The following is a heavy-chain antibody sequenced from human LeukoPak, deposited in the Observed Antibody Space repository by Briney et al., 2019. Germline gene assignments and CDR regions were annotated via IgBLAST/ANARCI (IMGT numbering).Heavy chain of an antibody. D-gene: IGHD2-21*02. CDR3: AREKYGGDSRFYFDY. CDR2: ITTAGSTT. V-gene: IGHV3-11*01. Sequence: GGSLSLSCAASGFTFSDFYMSWIRQAPGKGLEWISYITTAGSTTYYAGSVKGRFTLSRDNAKNSLYLQMTSLRAEDTAIYYCAREKYGGDSRFYFDYWGQGALVSVSS. J-gene: IGHJ4*02. CDR1: GFTFSDFY.